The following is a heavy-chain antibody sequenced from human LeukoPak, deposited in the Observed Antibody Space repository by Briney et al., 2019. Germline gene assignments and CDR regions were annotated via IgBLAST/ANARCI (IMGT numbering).Heavy chain of an antibody. CDR1: GYTFTNYG. J-gene: IGHJ4*02. D-gene: IGHD3-16*01. Sequence: ASVKVSCKASGYTFTNYGISWVRQAPGQGLEWMGWISTYNGNTNYTQKLQGRVTMTTDTSTSTAYMELRRLRSDDTAVYYCARGFLITFGGVGSTWGQGTLVTVSS. CDR3: ARGFLITFGGVGST. CDR2: ISTYNGNT. V-gene: IGHV1-18*01.